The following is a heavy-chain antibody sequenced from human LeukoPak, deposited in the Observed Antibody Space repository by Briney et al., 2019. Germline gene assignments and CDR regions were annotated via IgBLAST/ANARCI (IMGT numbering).Heavy chain of an antibody. V-gene: IGHV3-23*01. D-gene: IGHD3-9*01. CDR1: GFTFSSYA. CDR2: INGSGGST. CDR3: ARGFLTGYHYDILTGYYSGGGDY. Sequence: GGSLRLSCAASGFTFSSYAMSWVRQAPGKGLEWVSDINGSGGSTYYADSVKGRFTISRDNAKNSLYLQMNSLRAEDTAVYYCARGFLTGYHYDILTGYYSGGGDYWGQGTLVTVSS. J-gene: IGHJ4*02.